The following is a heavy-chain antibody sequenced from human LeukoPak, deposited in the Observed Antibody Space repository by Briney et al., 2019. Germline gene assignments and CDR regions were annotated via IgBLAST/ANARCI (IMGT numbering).Heavy chain of an antibody. Sequence: SETLSLTCTVSGGSISSGGYYWSWIRHHPGKGLEWIGYIYYSGSTYYNPSLKSRVTISVDTSKNQFSLKLSSVTAADTAVYYCARVVSLVVVTAYYFDYWGQGTLVTVSS. CDR2: IYYSGST. CDR1: GGSISSGGYY. V-gene: IGHV4-31*03. D-gene: IGHD2-21*02. CDR3: ARVVSLVVVTAYYFDY. J-gene: IGHJ4*02.